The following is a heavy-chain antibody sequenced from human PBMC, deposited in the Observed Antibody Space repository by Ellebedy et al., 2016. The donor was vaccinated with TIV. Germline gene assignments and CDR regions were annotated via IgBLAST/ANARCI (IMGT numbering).Heavy chain of an antibody. V-gene: IGHV1-18*01. D-gene: IGHD6-13*01. Sequence: AASVKVSCKASGGTFSSYGISWVRQAPGQGLEWMGWISAYNGNTNYAQKLQGRVTMTTDTSTSTAYMELRSLRSDDTAVYYCARDRSDSSSWTSWGQGTLVTVSS. J-gene: IGHJ5*02. CDR3: ARDRSDSSSWTS. CDR2: ISAYNGNT. CDR1: GGTFSSYG.